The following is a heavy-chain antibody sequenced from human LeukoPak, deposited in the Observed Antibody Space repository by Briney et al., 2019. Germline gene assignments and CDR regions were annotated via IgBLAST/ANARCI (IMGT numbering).Heavy chain of an antibody. V-gene: IGHV3-23*01. J-gene: IGHJ4*02. D-gene: IGHD6-19*01. CDR1: GFTFSSYG. Sequence: GGSLRLSCAASGFTFSSYGMSWVRQAPGKGLEWVSAISGSGGSTYYADSVKGRFTISRDNSKNTLYLQMNSLRAEDTAVYYCARETAVAGNYFDYWGQGTLVTVSS. CDR2: ISGSGGST. CDR3: ARETAVAGNYFDY.